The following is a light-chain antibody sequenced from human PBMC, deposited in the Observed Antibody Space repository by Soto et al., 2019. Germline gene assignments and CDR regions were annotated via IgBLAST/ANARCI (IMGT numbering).Light chain of an antibody. CDR1: QSAGNF. CDR2: GAS. CDR3: QHFGDSPIT. Sequence: EIVMTQSPATLSVSPGETASLSCRASQSAGNFLAWYQQKPGQAPRLLIYGASTRATGIPDRFSGTGSGTDFTLTISRLEPEDFAVYYCQHFGDSPITFGQGTRLEIK. V-gene: IGKV3D-15*01. J-gene: IGKJ5*01.